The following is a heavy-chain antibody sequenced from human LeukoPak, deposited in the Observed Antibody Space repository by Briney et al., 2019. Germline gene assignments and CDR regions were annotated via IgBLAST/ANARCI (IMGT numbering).Heavy chain of an antibody. V-gene: IGHV4-4*07. D-gene: IGHD3-10*01. CDR3: ARAGGTMVRGPDVVLNWFDP. CDR2: IYTSGST. J-gene: IGHJ5*02. Sequence: SETLSLTCTVSGGSISSYYWSWIRQPAGKGLEWIGRIYTSGSTNYNPSLKSRVTISVDKSMNQFSLKLSSVTAADTAVYYCARAGGTMVRGPDVVLNWFDPWGQGTLVTVSS. CDR1: GGSISSYY.